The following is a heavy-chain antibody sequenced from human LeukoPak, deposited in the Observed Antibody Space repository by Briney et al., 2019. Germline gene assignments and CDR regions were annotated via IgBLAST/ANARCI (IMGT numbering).Heavy chain of an antibody. V-gene: IGHV3-23*01. D-gene: IGHD3-22*01. Sequence: PGGSLRLSCAASGFTFSSYWMHWVRQAPGKGLEWVSAISGSGGSTYYADSVKGRFTISRDNSKNTLYLQMNSLRAEDTAVYYCAKDEYYDSSGSIDYWGQGTLVTVSS. J-gene: IGHJ4*02. CDR1: GFTFSSYW. CDR2: ISGSGGST. CDR3: AKDEYYDSSGSIDY.